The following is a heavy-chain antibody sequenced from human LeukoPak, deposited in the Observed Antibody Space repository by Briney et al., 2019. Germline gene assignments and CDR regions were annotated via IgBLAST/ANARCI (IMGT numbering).Heavy chain of an antibody. J-gene: IGHJ4*02. CDR1: GFTFSSYS. CDR2: ISSSSSTI. V-gene: IGHV3-48*01. CDR3: ASARYSSSSPPYYFDY. Sequence: PGGSLRLSCAASGFTFSSYSMNWVRQAPGKGLEWVSYISSSSSTIYYVDSVKGRFTISRDNAKDSLYLQMNSLRAEDTAVYYCASARYSSSSPPYYFDYWGQGTLVTVSS. D-gene: IGHD6-6*01.